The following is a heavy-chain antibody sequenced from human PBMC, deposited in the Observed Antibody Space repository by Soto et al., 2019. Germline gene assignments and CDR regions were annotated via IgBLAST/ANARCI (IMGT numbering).Heavy chain of an antibody. J-gene: IGHJ6*02. CDR3: AKDMAHYDFWWNHQRGMEA. CDR2: ISGNSDVK. Sequence: EVQLVESGGGLVQPGRSLRLSCEGTGFTFEDSAMHWVRQAPGKVLEWVSGISGNSDVKDYADSVKGRFTISRDNAKNFLYLQRASLRADDKAVYYCAKDMAHYDFWWNHQRGMEAWGQGTTVTVAS. CDR1: GFTFEDSA. D-gene: IGHD3-3*01. V-gene: IGHV3-9*01.